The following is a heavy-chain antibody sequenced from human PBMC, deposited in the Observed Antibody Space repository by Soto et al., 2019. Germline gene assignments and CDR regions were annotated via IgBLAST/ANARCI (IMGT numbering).Heavy chain of an antibody. J-gene: IGHJ4*02. CDR2: ISFDGSNK. CDR1: GFTFSAYG. D-gene: IGHD3-22*01. Sequence: GGSLRLSCAASGFTFSAYGMHWVRQAPGKGPEWVALISFDGSNKYYSDSVKGRFTISRDNSKNTLYLQMNSLRPEDTAMYYCAKGGVTLISVVHTTGYFDSWGQGTLVTVSS. V-gene: IGHV3-30*18. CDR3: AKGGVTLISVVHTTGYFDS.